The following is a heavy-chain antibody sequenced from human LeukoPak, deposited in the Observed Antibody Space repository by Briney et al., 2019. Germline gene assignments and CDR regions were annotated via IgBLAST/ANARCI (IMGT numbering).Heavy chain of an antibody. J-gene: IGHJ6*03. CDR3: ARAARGGYYYYMDV. CDR2: IYYSGST. D-gene: IGHD3-10*01. Sequence: PSETLSLTCTVSGGSISSYYWSWIRQPPGKGLEWIGYIYYSGSTNYNPSLKSRVTISVDTSKNQFSLKLSSVTAADTAVYYCARAARGGYYYYMDVWGKGTTVTVSS. CDR1: GGSISSYY. V-gene: IGHV4-59*12.